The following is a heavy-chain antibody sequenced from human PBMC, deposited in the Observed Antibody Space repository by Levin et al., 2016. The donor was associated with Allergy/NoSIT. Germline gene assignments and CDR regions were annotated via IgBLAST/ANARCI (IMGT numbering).Heavy chain of an antibody. D-gene: IGHD5-18*01. J-gene: IGHJ2*01. V-gene: IGHV4-34*01. Sequence: SETLSLTCTVSGGSISGYYWSWIRQPPGKGLEWIGEINHSGSTNYNPSLKSRVTISVDTSKNQFSLKLSSVTAADTAVYYCARKHRGGYSYGPLKPGKHGYFDLWGRGTLVTVSS. CDR2: INHSGST. CDR1: GGSISGYY. CDR3: ARKHRGGYSYGPLKPGKHGYFDL.